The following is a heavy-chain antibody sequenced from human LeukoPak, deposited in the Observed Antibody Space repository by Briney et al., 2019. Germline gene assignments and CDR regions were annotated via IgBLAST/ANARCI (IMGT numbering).Heavy chain of an antibody. Sequence: GGSLRLSCAASGFTFSSYWMSWVRQAPGKGLEWVANIKQDGSEKYYVDSVKGRFTISRDNAKNSLYLQMSSLRAEDTAVYYCARGCSGGSCYEPKFDPWGQGTLVTVSS. CDR3: ARGCSGGSCYEPKFDP. CDR1: GFTFSSYW. V-gene: IGHV3-7*01. D-gene: IGHD2-15*01. J-gene: IGHJ5*02. CDR2: IKQDGSEK.